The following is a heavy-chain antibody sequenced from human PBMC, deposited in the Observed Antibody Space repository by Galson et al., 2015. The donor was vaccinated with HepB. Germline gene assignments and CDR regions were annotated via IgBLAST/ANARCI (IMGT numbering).Heavy chain of an antibody. D-gene: IGHD3-16*01. CDR2: TSYDEKTK. CDR1: GFTFRIEA. CDR3: ARDWGLGL. V-gene: IGHV3-30*04. Sequence: SLRLSCAASGFTFRIEAMNWVRQAPDKGLEFVAATSYDEKTKYYADSVRGRFTISRDNSKNTLYLQMSSLELEDTALYYCARDWGLGLWGQGTTVTVSS. J-gene: IGHJ6*02.